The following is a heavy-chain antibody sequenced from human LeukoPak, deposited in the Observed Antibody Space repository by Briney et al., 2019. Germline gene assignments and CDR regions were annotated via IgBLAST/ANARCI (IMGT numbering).Heavy chain of an antibody. CDR1: GGSISSYY. CDR3: AGSSGYHANTFDY. Sequence: SETLSLTCTVSGGSISSYYWSWIRQPPGKGLEWIGYIYYSGSTNYNPSLKSRVTISVDTSKNQFSLKLSSVTAADTAVYYCAGSSGYHANTFDYWGQGTLVTVSS. CDR2: IYYSGST. J-gene: IGHJ4*02. D-gene: IGHD3-22*01. V-gene: IGHV4-59*01.